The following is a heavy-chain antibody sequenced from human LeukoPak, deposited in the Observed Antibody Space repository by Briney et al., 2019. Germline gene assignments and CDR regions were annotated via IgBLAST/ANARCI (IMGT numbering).Heavy chain of an antibody. J-gene: IGHJ6*02. CDR1: GGSISSSSYS. Sequence: SETLSLTCTVSGGSISSSSYSWGWIRQPPGKGLEWIGSIYYSGSTYYNPSLKSRVTISVDTSKNQFSLKLSSVTAADTAVYYCAEEHPYYYGMDVWGQGTTVTVSS. CDR2: IYYSGST. D-gene: IGHD1/OR15-1a*01. CDR3: AEEHPYYYGMDV. V-gene: IGHV4-39*01.